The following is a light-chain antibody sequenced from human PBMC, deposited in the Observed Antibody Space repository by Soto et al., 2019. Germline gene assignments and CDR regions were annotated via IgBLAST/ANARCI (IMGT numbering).Light chain of an antibody. CDR3: QQYDNLPPAIT. CDR2: DAS. V-gene: IGKV1-33*01. J-gene: IGKJ5*01. CDR1: QDISNH. Sequence: DIQMTQSPSSLSASVGDRVTITCQASQDISNHLNWYQQKPGKAPKLLIFDASNLEVGVPSRFSGSGSGTEFTFAISSLQPEDIATYYCQQYDNLPPAITFGQGTRLEMK.